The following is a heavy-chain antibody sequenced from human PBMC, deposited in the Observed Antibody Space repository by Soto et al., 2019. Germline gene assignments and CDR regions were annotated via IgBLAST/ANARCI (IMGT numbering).Heavy chain of an antibody. D-gene: IGHD3-22*01. J-gene: IGHJ3*02. CDR3: ARRNAVSRVVVITTAFDI. CDR1: GYTFTSYC. Sequence: ASVKVSCKASGYTFTSYCISWVRQAPGQGLEWMGWISAYNGNTNYAQKLQGRVTMTTDTSTSTAYMELRSLRSDDTAVYYCARRNAVSRVVVITTAFDIWGQGTMVTVS. V-gene: IGHV1-18*04. CDR2: ISAYNGNT.